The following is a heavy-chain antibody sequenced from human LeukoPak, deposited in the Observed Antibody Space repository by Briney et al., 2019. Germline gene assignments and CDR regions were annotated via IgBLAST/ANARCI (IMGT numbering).Heavy chain of an antibody. CDR3: ARRVKDYYDSSGYYSFDY. Sequence: ASVKVSCKASGYIFTSYAMNWVRQAPGQGLEWMGWIHTKTGNPTYVQGFTGRFAFSLDTSVSTAYLQISSLKTEDTAVYYCARRVKDYYDSSGYYSFDYWGQGTLVTVSS. CDR1: GYIFTSYA. V-gene: IGHV7-4-1*02. D-gene: IGHD3-22*01. CDR2: IHTKTGNP. J-gene: IGHJ4*02.